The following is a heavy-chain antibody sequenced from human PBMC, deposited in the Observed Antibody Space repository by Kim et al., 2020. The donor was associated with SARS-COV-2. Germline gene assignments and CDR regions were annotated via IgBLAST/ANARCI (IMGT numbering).Heavy chain of an antibody. V-gene: IGHV4-31*03. CDR3: ASANGVVGATGAFDI. J-gene: IGHJ3*02. CDR1: GGSISSGGYY. CDR2: IYYSGST. D-gene: IGHD1-26*01. Sequence: SETLSLTCTVSGGSISSGGYYWSWIRQHPGKGLVWIGYIYYSGSTYYNPSLKSRVTISVDTSKNQFSLKLISVTAADTAVYYCASANGVVGATGAFDIWGQGTMVTVSS.